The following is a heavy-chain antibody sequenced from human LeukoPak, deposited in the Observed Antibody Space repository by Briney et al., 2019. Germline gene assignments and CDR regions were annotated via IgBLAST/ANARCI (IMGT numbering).Heavy chain of an antibody. CDR1: GGSISRSGYY. D-gene: IGHD4-17*01. CDR2: SDYTGSK. CDR3: AKDFGDFRTDY. V-gene: IGHV4-39*01. Sequence: SETLSLTCTVSGGSISRSGYYWAWIRQPPGKGLEWIASSDYTGSKTYNPSLKSRVTVSVDTSKNQFFPKLTSVTAADTAVYYCAKDFGDFRTDYWGQGTLVTVSS. J-gene: IGHJ4*02.